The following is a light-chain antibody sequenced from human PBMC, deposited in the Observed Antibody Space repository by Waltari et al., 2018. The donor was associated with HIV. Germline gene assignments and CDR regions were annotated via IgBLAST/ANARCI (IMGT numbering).Light chain of an antibody. V-gene: IGLV3-25*03. Sequence: SYELTQPPSVSVSPGKTARITCSGDAFPTQYTYWYQKKPGQAPVLVIYKDSARPSGIPERFSGSSSGTTVTLSISGVQAEDEADYYCQSADSSGTYTVFGGGTKLTVL. CDR1: AFPTQY. CDR3: QSADSSGTYTV. CDR2: KDS. J-gene: IGLJ3*02.